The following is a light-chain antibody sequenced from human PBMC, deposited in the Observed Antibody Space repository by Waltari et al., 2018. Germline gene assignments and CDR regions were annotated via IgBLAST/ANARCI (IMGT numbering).Light chain of an antibody. J-gene: IGLJ2*01. V-gene: IGLV3-19*01. CDR1: SLRSYY. Sequence: SSELTQAPAVSVALGQTVRITCQGDSLRSYYTSWYQQKPSQAPVLAIYGKSNRPSGIPDRFSGSSSGNTASLTITGAPAEDEADYYCNSRDSSGNPFGGGTKLTVL. CDR3: NSRDSSGNP. CDR2: GKS.